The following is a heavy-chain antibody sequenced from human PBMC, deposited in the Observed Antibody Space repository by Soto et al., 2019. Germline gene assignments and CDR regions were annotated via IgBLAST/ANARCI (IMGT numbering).Heavy chain of an antibody. J-gene: IGHJ4*02. CDR1: GFTFRNYN. CDR3: ARDIASPGGDYVDC. CDR2: ISTGGAYM. D-gene: IGHD2-21*01. Sequence: EVQLVESGGGLVKAGGYLRLFCTASGFTFRNYNMNWVRQAPGKGLEWVSSISTGGAYMFYADSVKGRVTISRDNAQNSLFRQIDSPRAEATAVYYCARDIASPGGDYVDCWGQGTMVTVSS. V-gene: IGHV3-21*06.